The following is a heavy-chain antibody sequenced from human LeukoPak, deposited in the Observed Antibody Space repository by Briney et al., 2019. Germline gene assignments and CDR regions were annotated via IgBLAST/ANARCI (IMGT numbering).Heavy chain of an antibody. CDR1: GGTFSSYA. Sequence: GSSVKVSCKASGGTFSSYAISWVRQAPGQGLEWMGGIIPIFGTANYAQKFQGRVTITADESTSTAYMELSSLRSEDTAVYHCARARRDTAMVRPFDYWGQGTLVTVSS. J-gene: IGHJ4*02. D-gene: IGHD5-18*01. V-gene: IGHV1-69*01. CDR2: IIPIFGTA. CDR3: ARARRDTAMVRPFDY.